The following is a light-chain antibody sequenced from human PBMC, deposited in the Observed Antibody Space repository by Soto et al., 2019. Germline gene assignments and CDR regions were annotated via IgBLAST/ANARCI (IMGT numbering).Light chain of an antibody. CDR1: QSVSSSSY. J-gene: IGKJ2*01. Sequence: EIVLTQSPGTLSLSPGERATLSCRASQSVSSSSYLAWYKQKPGQAPRLLIYGASSRATRIPDRFSGCGSATDFTLTISRLHHEEVAVYYCRQYGSSPSYTFGRGTKLEIK. CDR3: RQYGSSPSYT. V-gene: IGKV3-20*01. CDR2: GAS.